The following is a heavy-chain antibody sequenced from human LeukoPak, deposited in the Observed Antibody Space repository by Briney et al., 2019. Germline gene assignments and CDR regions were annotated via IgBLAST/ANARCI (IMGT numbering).Heavy chain of an antibody. J-gene: IGHJ6*02. D-gene: IGHD3-22*01. Sequence: PGGSLRLSCAASGFTFSSYWMHWVRQAPGKGLVWVSRINSDGNSTNYADSVKGRFTISRDNAKNSLYLQMNSLRAEDTAVYYCARTNYYDSSGIPSYYYYGMDVWGQGTTVTVSS. CDR2: INSDGNST. V-gene: IGHV3-74*01. CDR3: ARTNYYDSSGIPSYYYYGMDV. CDR1: GFTFSSYW.